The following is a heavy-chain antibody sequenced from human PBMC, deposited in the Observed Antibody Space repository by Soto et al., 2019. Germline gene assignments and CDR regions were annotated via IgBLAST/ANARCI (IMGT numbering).Heavy chain of an antibody. J-gene: IGHJ4*02. CDR2: IGGRADNT. CDR1: GFPFSNFA. D-gene: IGHD1-26*01. CDR3: AMGFEFWELSY. Sequence: EVQLLESGGGLGRPGGSLRLSCTTSGFPFSNFAMSWVRQAPGKGLEWVSTIGGRADNTYYVDPVKGRFTISRDMSNSTLFLQLSSLGGEDTAVYYCAMGFEFWELSYWGQGTPVSVSS. V-gene: IGHV3-23*01.